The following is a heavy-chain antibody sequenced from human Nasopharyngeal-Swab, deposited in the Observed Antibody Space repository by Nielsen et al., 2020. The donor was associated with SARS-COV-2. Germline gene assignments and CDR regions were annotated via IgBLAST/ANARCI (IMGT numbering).Heavy chain of an antibody. J-gene: IGHJ6*02. Sequence: GESLKISCAASGFIFSNFAMSWVRQAPGKGLEWVSVISGGSDSTYYTDSVRGRFTISRDNSKNTLNLQMNNLRADDTAIYYCAKDRDSGDDSDDYYHYYGMDVWGQGTTVTVFS. CDR1: GFIFSNFA. CDR2: ISGGSDST. D-gene: IGHD5-12*01. V-gene: IGHV3-23*01. CDR3: AKDRDSGDDSDDYYHYYGMDV.